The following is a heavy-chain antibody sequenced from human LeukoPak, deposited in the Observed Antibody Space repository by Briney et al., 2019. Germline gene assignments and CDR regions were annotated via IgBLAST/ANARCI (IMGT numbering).Heavy chain of an antibody. Sequence: SETLSLTCTVSGGSISSYYWSWIRQPAGKGLEWIGRIYTSGSTNYNPSLKSRVTMSVDTTKNQFSLKLSSVTAADTAVYYCARVRLRFDAFDIWGQGTMVTVSS. D-gene: IGHD4-17*01. CDR3: ARVRLRFDAFDI. V-gene: IGHV4-4*07. CDR2: IYTSGST. J-gene: IGHJ3*02. CDR1: GGSISSYY.